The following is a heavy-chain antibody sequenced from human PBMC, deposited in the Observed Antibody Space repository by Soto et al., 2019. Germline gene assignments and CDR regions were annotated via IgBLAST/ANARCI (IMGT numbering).Heavy chain of an antibody. CDR2: IYPGDSDT. V-gene: IGHV5-51*01. D-gene: IGHD2-2*01. Sequence: GESLKISCRGSGFTFTNYWIAWVRQMPGKGLEWMGIIYPGDSDTSYSPSFQGQVTISADKSTNTAYLHWSSLKASDTAMYYCAKHEGYCSSTTCSNFDYWGQGTLVTVSS. J-gene: IGHJ4*02. CDR3: AKHEGYCSSTTCSNFDY. CDR1: GFTFTNYW.